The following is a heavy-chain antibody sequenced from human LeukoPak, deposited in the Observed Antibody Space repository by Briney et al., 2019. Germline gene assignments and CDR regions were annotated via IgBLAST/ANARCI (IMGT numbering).Heavy chain of an antibody. CDR1: GFTVSSNY. D-gene: IGHD5-12*01. CDR2: IYSGGDT. Sequence: GGSLRLSCAASGFTVSSNYMSWVRRAPGKGLEWVSVIYSGGDTYYADSVKGRFTISRDNSKNTLYLQMSTLRAEDTAVYYCARASGYSGYDPFDYWGQGTLVTVSS. J-gene: IGHJ4*02. V-gene: IGHV3-53*01. CDR3: ARASGYSGYDPFDY.